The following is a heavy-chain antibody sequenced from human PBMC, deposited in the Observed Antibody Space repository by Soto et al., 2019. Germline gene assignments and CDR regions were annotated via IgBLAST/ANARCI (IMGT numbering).Heavy chain of an antibody. Sequence: QVQLVESGGGVVQPGRSLRLSCAASGFTFSSYAMHWVRQAPGKGLEWVAVISYDGSNKYYADSVKGRFTISRDNSKNTPYLQMNSLRAEDTAVYYCAREGEQLVYDYWGQGTLVTVSS. J-gene: IGHJ4*02. CDR2: ISYDGSNK. CDR1: GFTFSSYA. V-gene: IGHV3-30-3*01. CDR3: AREGEQLVYDY. D-gene: IGHD6-6*01.